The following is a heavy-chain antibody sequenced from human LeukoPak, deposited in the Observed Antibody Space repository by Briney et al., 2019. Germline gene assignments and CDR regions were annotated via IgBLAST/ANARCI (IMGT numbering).Heavy chain of an antibody. D-gene: IGHD2-15*01. Sequence: GESLKISCKGSGYSFTTYWIGWVRQMPGKGLEWMGIIYPGDSDTRYSPSYQGQVTISADKSISTAYLQWSSLKASDTARYYCARHSCSGGTCHTDYLGQGTLVSVSS. CDR3: ARHSCSGGTCHTDY. J-gene: IGHJ4*02. CDR2: IYPGDSDT. CDR1: GYSFTTYW. V-gene: IGHV5-51*01.